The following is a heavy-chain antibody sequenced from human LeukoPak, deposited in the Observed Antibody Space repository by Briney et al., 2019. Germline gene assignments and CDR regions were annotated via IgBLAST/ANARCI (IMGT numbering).Heavy chain of an antibody. D-gene: IGHD1-26*01. J-gene: IGHJ4*02. CDR3: ARGGYSGSLYRFD. CDR2: IDKEGSAA. Sequence: PGGSLRLSCVSSGFIFTNYWMHWVRQVPGKGPVWVGRIDKEGSAAFYAESVKGRFTISRDNVKSTVYLQMNSLTAEDTAVYHCARGGYSGSLYRFDWGQGTLVTASS. V-gene: IGHV3-74*01. CDR1: GFIFTNYW.